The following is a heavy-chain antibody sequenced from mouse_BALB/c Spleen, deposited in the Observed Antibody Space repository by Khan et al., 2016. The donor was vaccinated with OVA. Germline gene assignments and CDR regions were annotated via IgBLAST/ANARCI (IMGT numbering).Heavy chain of an antibody. D-gene: IGHD4-1*01. J-gene: IGHJ3*01. CDR3: ARDYWDVFAY. CDR1: GFNIKDTY. Sequence: VQLQQSGAELVKPGASVKLSCTASGFNIKDTYMHWVKQRPEQGLEWIGRIDPANGNTKYDPKFQDKATITADTSSNTAYLQLSSLTSEDTVVYYCARDYWDVFAYGGQGTLVTVAA. V-gene: IGHV14-3*02. CDR2: IDPANGNT.